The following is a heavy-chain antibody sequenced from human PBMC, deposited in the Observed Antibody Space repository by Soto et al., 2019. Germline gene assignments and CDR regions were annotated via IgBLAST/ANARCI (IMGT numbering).Heavy chain of an antibody. CDR1: GYTFTSYD. Sequence: QVQLVQSGAEVKKPGASVKVSCKASGYTFTSYDINWVRQATGQGLEWMGWMNPNSGNTGYAQKFQGRDTMTRNTSISTAYMALSSPRSEDTAVYYCAGSGQVGIWFDPWGQGTLVTVSS. CDR3: AGSGQVGIWFDP. V-gene: IGHV1-8*01. CDR2: MNPNSGNT. D-gene: IGHD1-1*01. J-gene: IGHJ5*02.